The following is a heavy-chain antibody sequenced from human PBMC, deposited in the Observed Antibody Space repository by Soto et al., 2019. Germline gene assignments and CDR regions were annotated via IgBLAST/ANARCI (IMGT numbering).Heavy chain of an antibody. CDR1: GFTFSSYG. CDR3: AKGTGYSSTAQFDP. CDR2: ISYDGSNK. V-gene: IGHV3-30*18. D-gene: IGHD6-19*01. Sequence: GGSLRLSCAASGFTFSSYGMHWVRQAPGKGLEWVAVISYDGSNKYYADSVKGRFTISRDNSKNTLYLQMNSLRAEDTAVYYCAKGTGYSSTAQFDPWGQGTLVTVSS. J-gene: IGHJ5*02.